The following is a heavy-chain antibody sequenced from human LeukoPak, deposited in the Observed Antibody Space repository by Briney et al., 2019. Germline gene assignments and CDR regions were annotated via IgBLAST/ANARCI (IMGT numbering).Heavy chain of an antibody. V-gene: IGHV3-64D*09. J-gene: IGHJ4*02. D-gene: IGHD2-8*01. Sequence: GGSLGLSWSASRFIFSSSLMFWVRQAPGKGLEYVAVICGNGVFTYHSDTVSGRFTISRDNSKNTMYLQMTSLRAEDTALYYCVKDNGQGGFDSWGQGTLVTVSA. CDR3: VKDNGQGGFDS. CDR1: RFIFSSSL. CDR2: ICGNGVFT.